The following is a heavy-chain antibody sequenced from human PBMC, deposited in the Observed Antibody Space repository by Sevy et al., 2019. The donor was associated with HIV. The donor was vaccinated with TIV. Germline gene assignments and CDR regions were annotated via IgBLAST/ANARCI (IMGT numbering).Heavy chain of an antibody. V-gene: IGHV3-11*01. CDR2: ISGSDDSGGDDTI. CDR1: GFTLSDYY. D-gene: IGHD2-2*02. CDR3: ARGSAVLSATIWDGFDY. Sequence: GGSLRLSCTASGFTLSDYYMSWIRQAPGKGLQWISYISGSDDSGGDDTIYYADSVKGRFTISRDNAKNSLYLQMSSLRADDTAVYYCARGSAVLSATIWDGFDYWGQGTLVTVSS. J-gene: IGHJ4*02.